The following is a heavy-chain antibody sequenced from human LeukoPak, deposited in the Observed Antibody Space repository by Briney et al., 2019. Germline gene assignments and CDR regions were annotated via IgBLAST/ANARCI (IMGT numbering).Heavy chain of an antibody. Sequence: GGSLRLSCAASGFTFSSYSMNWVRRAPGKGLEWVSSISSSSSYIYYADSVKGRFTISRDNAKNSLYLQMNSLRAEDTAAYYCARDSLYGSGSYYNVVYWGQGTLVTVSS. CDR1: GFTFSSYS. CDR3: ARDSLYGSGSYYNVVY. CDR2: ISSSSSYI. V-gene: IGHV3-21*01. D-gene: IGHD3-10*01. J-gene: IGHJ4*02.